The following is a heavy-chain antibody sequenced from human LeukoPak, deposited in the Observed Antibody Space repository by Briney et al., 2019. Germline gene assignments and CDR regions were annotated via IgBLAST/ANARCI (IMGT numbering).Heavy chain of an antibody. V-gene: IGHV1-69*04. CDR1: GGTFSSYA. CDR3: AKDADTAGSFDY. CDR2: IIPILGIA. D-gene: IGHD5-18*01. Sequence: SVKVSCKASGGTFSSYAISWVRQAPGQGLEWMGRIIPILGIANYAQKFQGRVTITADESTSTAYMELSSLRAEDTALYYCAKDADTAGSFDYWGQGTLVTVSS. J-gene: IGHJ4*02.